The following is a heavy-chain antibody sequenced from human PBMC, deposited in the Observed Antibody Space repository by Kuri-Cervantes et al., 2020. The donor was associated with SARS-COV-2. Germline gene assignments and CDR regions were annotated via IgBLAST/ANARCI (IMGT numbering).Heavy chain of an antibody. J-gene: IGHJ3*02. CDR3: ARHGENDFWSGYDAFDI. CDR1: GFTFSNSD. D-gene: IGHD3-3*01. CDR2: VSWNGSRT. V-gene: IGHV3-19*01. Sequence: GESLKISCAASGFTFSNSDMNRVRQAPGKGLEWVSGVSWNGSRTHYADSVKGRFIISRDNSRNFLYQQMNSLRPEDMAVYYCARHGENDFWSGYDAFDIWGQGTMVTVSS.